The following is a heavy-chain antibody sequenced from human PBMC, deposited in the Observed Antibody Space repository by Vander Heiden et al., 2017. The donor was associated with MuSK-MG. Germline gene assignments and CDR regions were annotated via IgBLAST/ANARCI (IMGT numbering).Heavy chain of an antibody. D-gene: IGHD6-19*01. V-gene: IGHV4-39*07. CDR2: IYYSGST. CDR1: GGSISSSSYY. J-gene: IGHJ4*02. CDR3: ARDRAVAGMGDY. Sequence: QLQLQESGPGLVKPSETLSLTCTVSGGSISSSSYYWGWIRQPPGKGLEWIGSIYYSGSTYYNPALKSRVTISVDTSKNQFSLKLRSVTAADTAVYYFARDRAVAGMGDYWGQGTLVTVSS.